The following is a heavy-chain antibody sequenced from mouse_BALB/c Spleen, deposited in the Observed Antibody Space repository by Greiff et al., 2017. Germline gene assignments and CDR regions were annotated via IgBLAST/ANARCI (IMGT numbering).Heavy chain of an antibody. CDR3: ARAMIRTGAMDY. CDR2: ISSGSSTI. D-gene: IGHD2-3*01. CDR1: GFTFSSFG. Sequence: EVMLVESGGGLVQPGGSRKLSCAASGFTFSSFGMHWVRQAPEKGLEWVAYISSGSSTIYYADTVKGRFTISRDNPKNTLFLQMTSLRSEDTAMYYCARAMIRTGAMDYWGQGTSVTVSS. J-gene: IGHJ4*01. V-gene: IGHV5-17*02.